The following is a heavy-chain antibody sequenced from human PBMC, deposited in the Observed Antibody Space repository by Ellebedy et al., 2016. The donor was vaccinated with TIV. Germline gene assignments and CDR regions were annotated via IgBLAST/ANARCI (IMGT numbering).Heavy chain of an antibody. CDR3: ARDQWLGRAYYFDS. CDR2: IKQDGSEK. Sequence: GESLKISCGTSGFTFSNSWMTWVRQAPGKGLEWVANIKQDGSEKYYVDSVKGRFSISSDNTKNSLYLQMNSLTDEDTAVYYCARDQWLGRAYYFDSWGQGTLVTVSS. J-gene: IGHJ4*02. D-gene: IGHD6-19*01. V-gene: IGHV3-7*01. CDR1: GFTFSNSW.